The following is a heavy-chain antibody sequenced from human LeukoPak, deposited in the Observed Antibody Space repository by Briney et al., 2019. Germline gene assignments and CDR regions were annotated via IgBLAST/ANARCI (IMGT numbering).Heavy chain of an antibody. CDR2: IYHSGST. J-gene: IGHJ6*02. Sequence: SETLSLTCAVSGGSISSSNWWSWVRQPPGEGLGWIGEIYHSGSTNYNPSLKSRVTISVDTSKNQFSLKLSSVTAADTAVYYCARVAGYCSSTSCYVRNYYGMDVWGQGTTVTVSS. D-gene: IGHD2-2*01. V-gene: IGHV4-4*02. CDR3: ARVAGYCSSTSCYVRNYYGMDV. CDR1: GGSISSSNW.